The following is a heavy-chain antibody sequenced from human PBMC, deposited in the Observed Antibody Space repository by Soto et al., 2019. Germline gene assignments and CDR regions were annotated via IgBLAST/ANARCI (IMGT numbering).Heavy chain of an antibody. D-gene: IGHD6-19*01. CDR1: GFTFSSYG. V-gene: IGHV3-30*18. CDR3: AKDESGYRSGWYGAFDI. J-gene: IGHJ3*02. CDR2: ISYDGSNK. Sequence: QVQLVESGGGVVQPGRSLRLSCAASGFTFSSYGMHWVRQAPGKGLEWVAVISYDGSNKYYADSVKGRFTISRDNSKNTLYLQMNSLRAEDTAVYYCAKDESGYRSGWYGAFDIWGQGTMVTVSS.